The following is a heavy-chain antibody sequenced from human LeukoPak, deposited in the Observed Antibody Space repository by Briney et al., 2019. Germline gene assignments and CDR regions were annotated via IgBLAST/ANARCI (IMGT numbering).Heavy chain of an antibody. J-gene: IGHJ6*04. CDR2: ISGSGGST. CDR1: GFTFSSYA. CDR3: AKDGATGTWVYYYYGMDV. V-gene: IGHV3-23*01. D-gene: IGHD1-1*01. Sequence: GGSLRLSCAASGFTFSSYAMSWVRQAPGKGLEWVSAISGSGGSTYYADSVKGRFTTSRDNSKNTLYLQMNSLRAEDTAVYYCAKDGATGTWVYYYYGMDVWGKGTTVTVSS.